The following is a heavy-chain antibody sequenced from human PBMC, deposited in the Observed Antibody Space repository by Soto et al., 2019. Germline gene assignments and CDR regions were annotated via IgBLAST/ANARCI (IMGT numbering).Heavy chain of an antibody. J-gene: IGHJ4*02. CDR1: GGTFSSYA. CDR2: IIPIFGTA. D-gene: IGHD3-22*01. CDR3: ARGLEYDSSGYYGNYLDY. Sequence: QVQLVQSGAEVKKPGSSVKVSCKASGGTFSSYAISWVRQAPGQGLEWMGGIIPIFGTANYAQKFQGRVKITADESTSTAYMELSSVRFEDTAVYYCARGLEYDSSGYYGNYLDYWGQGTLVTVSS. V-gene: IGHV1-69*01.